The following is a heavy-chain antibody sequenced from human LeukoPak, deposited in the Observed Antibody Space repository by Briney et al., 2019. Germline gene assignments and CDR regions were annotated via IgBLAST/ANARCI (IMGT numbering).Heavy chain of an antibody. CDR2: ISWNSGSI. Sequence: GGSLRLSCAASGFTFDDYAMHWVRQAPGKGLEWVSGISWNSGSIGYADSVKGRFTISRDNAKNSLYLQMNSLRAEDTALYYCAKDNREPWEIAVAGTGLGGLAFDIWGQGTMVTVSS. J-gene: IGHJ3*02. CDR3: AKDNREPWEIAVAGTGLGGLAFDI. D-gene: IGHD6-19*01. CDR1: GFTFDDYA. V-gene: IGHV3-9*01.